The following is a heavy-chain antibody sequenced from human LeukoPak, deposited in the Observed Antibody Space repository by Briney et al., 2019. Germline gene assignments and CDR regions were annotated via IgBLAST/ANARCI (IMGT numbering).Heavy chain of an antibody. Sequence: PGGSLRLSCTASGFTFSNYAMSWVRQAPGKGLEWVSTISGSDGSTYYADSVKGRFTISRDNAKNTLYLQMNSLRAEDTAVYYCAKGGATVTDYWGQGTLVTVSS. D-gene: IGHD4-17*01. CDR1: GFTFSNYA. CDR2: ISGSDGST. V-gene: IGHV3-23*01. CDR3: AKGGATVTDY. J-gene: IGHJ4*02.